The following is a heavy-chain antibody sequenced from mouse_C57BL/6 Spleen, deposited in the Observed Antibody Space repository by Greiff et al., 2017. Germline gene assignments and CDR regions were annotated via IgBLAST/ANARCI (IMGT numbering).Heavy chain of an antibody. CDR1: GYTFTSYW. Sequence: QVQLKQPGTELVKPGASVTLSCKASGYTFTSYWMHWVKQRPGQGLEWIGNINPSNGGTNHNEKFKSKATLTVDKSSSTAYMQLSSLTSEDSAVYYCALHYYGSSYGLAFWGQGTLVTVSA. CDR3: ALHYYGSSYGLAF. J-gene: IGHJ3*01. D-gene: IGHD1-1*01. V-gene: IGHV1-53*01. CDR2: INPSNGGT.